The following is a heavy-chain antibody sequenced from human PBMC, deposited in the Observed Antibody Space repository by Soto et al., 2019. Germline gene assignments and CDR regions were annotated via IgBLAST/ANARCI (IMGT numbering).Heavy chain of an antibody. J-gene: IGHJ4*02. CDR1: GGSFSGYY. CDR2: INHSGST. V-gene: IGHV4-34*01. D-gene: IGHD2-2*01. Sequence: QLQLQQWGAGLLKPSETLSLTCAVYGGSFSGYYWSWIRHPPRKGLEWIGEINHSGSTNYNPSLKSRVTISVDTSKNQFSLKLSSVTAADTAVYYCARGGCSSTSCLANYFDYWGQGTLVTVSS. CDR3: ARGGCSSTSCLANYFDY.